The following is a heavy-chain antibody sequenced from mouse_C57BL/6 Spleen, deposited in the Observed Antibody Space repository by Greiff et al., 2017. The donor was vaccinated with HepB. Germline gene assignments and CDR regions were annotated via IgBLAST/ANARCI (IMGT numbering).Heavy chain of an antibody. J-gene: IGHJ3*01. CDR1: GYTFTDYE. D-gene: IGHD4-1*01. CDR2: IDPETGGT. Sequence: VKVVESGAELVRPGASVTLSCKASGYTFTDYEMHWVKQTPVHGLEWIGAIDPETGGTAYNQKFKGKAILTADKSSSTAYMELRSLTSEDSAVYYCTTGTGIAYWGQGTLVTVSA. CDR3: TTGTGIAY. V-gene: IGHV1-15*01.